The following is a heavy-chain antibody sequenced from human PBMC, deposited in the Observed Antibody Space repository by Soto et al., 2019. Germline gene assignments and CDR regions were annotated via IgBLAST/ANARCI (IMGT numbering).Heavy chain of an antibody. CDR3: ASLGYDILTGSADY. J-gene: IGHJ4*02. CDR2: ISSSGSTI. V-gene: IGHV3-11*01. D-gene: IGHD3-9*01. Sequence: GGSLRLSCAASGFTFSDYYMSWIRQAPGKGLEWVSYISSSGSTIYYADSVKGRFTISRDNARNSLYLQMNSLRAEDTAVYYCASLGYDILTGSADYWGQGTLVTVSS. CDR1: GFTFSDYY.